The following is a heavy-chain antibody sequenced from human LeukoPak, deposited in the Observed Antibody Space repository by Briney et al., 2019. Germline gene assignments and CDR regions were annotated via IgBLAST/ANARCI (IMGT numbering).Heavy chain of an antibody. CDR3: ARHASGSYNNFQH. Sequence: KPSETLSPNCIVSGGSTSNSNYYWGWIRQPPGKGLEWIGSIYSSGNTYYNPSLKSRVTMSVDTSKDQFSLNLSFVTAADTAVYYCARHASGSYNNFQHWSQGTLVTVSS. V-gene: IGHV4-39*01. J-gene: IGHJ1*01. CDR1: GGSTSNSNYY. D-gene: IGHD1-26*01. CDR2: IYSSGNT.